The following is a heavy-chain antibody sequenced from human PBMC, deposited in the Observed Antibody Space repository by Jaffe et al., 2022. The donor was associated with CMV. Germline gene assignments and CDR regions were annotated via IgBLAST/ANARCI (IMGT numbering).Heavy chain of an antibody. J-gene: IGHJ6*03. CDR1: GFTFSSYE. CDR3: ARRVSEASSWYLKNGYYYYYMDV. Sequence: EVQLVESGGGLVQPGGSLRLSCAASGFTFSSYEMNWVRQAPGKGLEWVSYISSSGSTIYYADSVKGRFTISRDNAKNSLYLQMNSLRAEDTAVYYCARRVSEASSWYLKNGYYYYYMDVWGKGTTVTVSS. CDR2: ISSSGSTI. V-gene: IGHV3-48*03. D-gene: IGHD6-13*01.